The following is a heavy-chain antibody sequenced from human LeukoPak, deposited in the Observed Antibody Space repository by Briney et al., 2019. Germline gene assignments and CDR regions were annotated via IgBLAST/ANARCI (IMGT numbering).Heavy chain of an antibody. V-gene: IGHV4-34*01. Sequence: SETLSLTCAVYGGSFSGYYWSWIRQPPGKGLEWIGEINHSGSTNYNPSLKSRVTISVDTSKNQFSLKLSSVTAADTAVYYCATGSGRYFDYWGQGTLVTVSS. J-gene: IGHJ4*02. CDR1: GGSFSGYY. CDR3: ATGSGRYFDY. CDR2: INHSGST. D-gene: IGHD3-3*01.